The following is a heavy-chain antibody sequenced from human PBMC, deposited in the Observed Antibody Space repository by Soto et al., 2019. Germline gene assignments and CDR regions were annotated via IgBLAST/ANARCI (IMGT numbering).Heavy chain of an antibody. J-gene: IGHJ4*02. V-gene: IGHV1-2*02. D-gene: IGHD1-26*01. CDR3: ARDKAEDELCLHK. Sequence: ASVKVSCKASGYTFTGYYMRWVRQAPGQGLEWMGWINPYSGDTNYAQKFQGRVTMTRDTSISTAYMELSRLRSDDTAVYYCARDKAEDELCLHKWGLGTVVSVAS. CDR2: INPYSGDT. CDR1: GYTFTGYY.